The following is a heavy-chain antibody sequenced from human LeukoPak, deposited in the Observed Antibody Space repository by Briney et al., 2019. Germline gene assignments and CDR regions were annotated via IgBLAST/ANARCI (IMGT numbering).Heavy chain of an antibody. D-gene: IGHD3-22*01. CDR2: IYYSGNT. CDR1: GGSISSYY. CDR3: ASTRSNYYDSSGYLIDY. J-gene: IGHJ4*02. Sequence: SETLSLTCTVSGGSISSYYWSWIRQPPGKGLEWIGYIYYSGNTNYNPSLKSRVTISVDTSKNQFSLKLSSVTAADTAVYYCASTRSNYYDSSGYLIDYWGQGTLVTVSS. V-gene: IGHV4-59*08.